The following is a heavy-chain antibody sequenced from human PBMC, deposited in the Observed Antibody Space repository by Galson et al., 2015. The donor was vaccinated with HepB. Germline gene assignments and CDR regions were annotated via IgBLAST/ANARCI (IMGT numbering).Heavy chain of an antibody. CDR2: ISNNAGKT. Sequence: SLRLSCAVSGFSVDSRAMSWVRQAPGKSLEWLSSISNNAGKTYYAGSVRGRFTISRDESTNSVFLQMVSLRADDTAVYYCAKDHPSSGWPAFDYWSQGALVIVSS. CDR1: GFSVDSRA. V-gene: IGHV3-23*01. CDR3: AKDHPSSGWPAFDY. D-gene: IGHD6-19*01. J-gene: IGHJ4*02.